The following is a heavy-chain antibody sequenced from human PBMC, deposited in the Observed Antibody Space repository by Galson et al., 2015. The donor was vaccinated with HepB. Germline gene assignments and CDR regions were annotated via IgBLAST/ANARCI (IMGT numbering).Heavy chain of an antibody. CDR3: ARSTIFGYGMDV. Sequence: SVKVSCKASGYTFTRYGVNWVRQAPGQGLEWMGWINTNAENPTYAQGFTGRFVFSLNTSVNTTYLQISSLKAEDTAVYYCARSTIFGYGMDVWGQGTTVIVSS. D-gene: IGHD3-3*01. CDR1: GYTFTRYG. J-gene: IGHJ6*02. CDR2: INTNAENP. V-gene: IGHV7-4-1*02.